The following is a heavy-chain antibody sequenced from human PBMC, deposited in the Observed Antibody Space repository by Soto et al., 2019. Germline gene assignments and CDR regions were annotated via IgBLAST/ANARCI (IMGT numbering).Heavy chain of an antibody. CDR3: AKDRGSGSYAANYYYYGMD. J-gene: IGHJ6*01. CDR1: GFTFDDYA. V-gene: IGHV3-9*01. Sequence: GGSLRLSCAASGFTFDDYAMHWVRQAPGKGLEWVSGINWNSGSIGYADSVKGRFTISRDNAKTSLYLQMNSLRAEDTALYYCAKDRGSGSYAANYYYYGMD. D-gene: IGHD3-10*01. CDR2: INWNSGSI.